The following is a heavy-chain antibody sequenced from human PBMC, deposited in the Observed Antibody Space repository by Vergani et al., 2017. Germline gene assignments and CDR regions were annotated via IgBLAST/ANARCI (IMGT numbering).Heavy chain of an antibody. Sequence: QVQLVQSGAEVKKPGSSVTVSCKASGGTFCSYAISWVRQAPGPGIEWMGRIIPIFGTANYAQKFQGRVTITADESTSTAYMELSSLRSEDAAVYYCARAGSYYYDSLDYWGQGTLVTVSS. J-gene: IGHJ4*02. CDR1: GGTFCSYA. D-gene: IGHD3-22*01. CDR3: ARAGSYYYDSLDY. V-gene: IGHV1-69*13. CDR2: IIPIFGTA.